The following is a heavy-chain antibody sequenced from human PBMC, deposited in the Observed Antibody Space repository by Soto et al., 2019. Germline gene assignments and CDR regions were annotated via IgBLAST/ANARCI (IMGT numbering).Heavy chain of an antibody. CDR1: GFTFSKAW. CDR3: STGGKYYGMDV. CDR2: IKSKTDGGTI. V-gene: IGHV3-15*01. D-gene: IGHD1-26*01. J-gene: IGHJ6*02. Sequence: GGSLRLSCAASGFTFSKAWMSWVRQAPGKGLEWVGRIKSKTDGGTIDYAAPVKGRFTISRDDSKNTLYLQMNSLRTEDTAVYYCSTGGKYYGMDVWGQGTTVTVSS.